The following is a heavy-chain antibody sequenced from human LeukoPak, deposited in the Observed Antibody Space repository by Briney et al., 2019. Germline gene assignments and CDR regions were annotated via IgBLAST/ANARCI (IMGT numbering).Heavy chain of an antibody. J-gene: IGHJ4*02. CDR2: IYHTGTT. Sequence: KPSETLSLTCTVSGYSISTAYYWSWIRQPPGKGPEWIGTIYHTGTTYYNPSLKSRVTISVDTSKNQFSLRLSSVTAADTAVYYCARGTGSYSSWADYWGQGPLVTVSS. D-gene: IGHD6-6*01. V-gene: IGHV4-38-2*02. CDR1: GYSISTAYY. CDR3: ARGTGSYSSWADY.